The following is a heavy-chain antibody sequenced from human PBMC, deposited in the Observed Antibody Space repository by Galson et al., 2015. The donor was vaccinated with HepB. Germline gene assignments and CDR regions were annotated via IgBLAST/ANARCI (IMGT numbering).Heavy chain of an antibody. CDR2: ISSSSSYI. CDR1: GFTFSSYS. CDR3: AMWGVYYGSGAPLG. V-gene: IGHV3-21*01. D-gene: IGHD3-10*01. J-gene: IGHJ4*02. Sequence: SLRLSCAASGFTFSSYSMNWVRQAPGKGLEWVSSISSSSSYIYYADSVKGRFTISRDNAKNSLYLQMNSLRAEDTAVYYCAMWGVYYGSGAPLGWGQGTLVTVSS.